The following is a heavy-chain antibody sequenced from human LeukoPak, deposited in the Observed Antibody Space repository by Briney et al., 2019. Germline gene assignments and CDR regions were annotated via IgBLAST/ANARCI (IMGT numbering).Heavy chain of an antibody. V-gene: IGHV3-74*01. CDR2: INSDGSST. J-gene: IGHJ5*02. CDR3: ARGVAGNWFDP. CDR1: GFTFSSYW. Sequence: GGSLRLSCAASGFTFSSYWMHWVRQAPGKGLVWVSRINSDGSSTIYADSVKGRFTISRDNAKNTLYLQMNSLRAEDTAVYCCARGVAGNWFDPWGQGTLVTVSS. D-gene: IGHD1-1*01.